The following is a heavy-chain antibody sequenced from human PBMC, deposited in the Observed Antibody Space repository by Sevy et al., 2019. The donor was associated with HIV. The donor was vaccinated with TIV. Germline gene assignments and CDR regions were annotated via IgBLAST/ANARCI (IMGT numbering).Heavy chain of an antibody. J-gene: IGHJ6*02. CDR3: ASSYYESSGYSPLYYYGMDV. CDR1: GGTFSNYA. CDR2: FIPMFDTA. D-gene: IGHD3-22*01. Sequence: ASVKVSCKASGGTFSNYAISWVRQAPGQGLEWMGGFIPMFDTANSAQKFQGRVTLTADGSTSTAYMELSSLRSEDMAVYYCASSYYESSGYSPLYYYGMDVWGQGTTVTVSS. V-gene: IGHV1-69*13.